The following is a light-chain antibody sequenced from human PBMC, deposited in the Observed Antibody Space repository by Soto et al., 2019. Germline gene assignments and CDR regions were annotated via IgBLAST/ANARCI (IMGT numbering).Light chain of an antibody. J-gene: IGKJ4*01. CDR1: QSVSNY. V-gene: IGKV3-11*01. Sequence: EIVLTQSPAPLSLSPGERATLSCRASQSVSNYLAWFQQKPGQAPRLLIYDASNRATGIPARFSGSGSETDFTLTISSLEPEDFAVYYCQQRSSWPLLTFGGGTKVEI. CDR2: DAS. CDR3: QQRSSWPLLT.